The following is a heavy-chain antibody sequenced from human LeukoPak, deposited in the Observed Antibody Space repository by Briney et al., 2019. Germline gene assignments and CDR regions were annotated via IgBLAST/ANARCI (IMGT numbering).Heavy chain of an antibody. CDR1: GVTFRSYW. J-gene: IGHJ5*02. D-gene: IGHD3-16*01. V-gene: IGHV3-74*01. CDR2: IYSDGSIT. CDR3: AGVSTDLWNRFDH. Sequence: GRSMILSCAASGVTFRSYWMHWLRQVPGKGLVWVSRIYSDGSITSYADFVKGRFTISRDNAKNTLYLQMNSLRADDTAVYYCAGVSTDLWNRFDHWGQGTLVTVSS.